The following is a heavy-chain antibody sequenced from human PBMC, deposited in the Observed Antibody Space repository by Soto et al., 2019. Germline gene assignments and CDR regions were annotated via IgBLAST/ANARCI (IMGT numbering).Heavy chain of an antibody. V-gene: IGHV4-34*01. Sequence: PSETLSLTCAVYGGSFSGYYWSLIRQPPGKGLEWIAEISHSGSTNYNPSLKSRVTMSLDNSKNQFSLNLTSVTAADTAVYYCARDKITGLFDYWGQGTLVTVSS. J-gene: IGHJ4*02. CDR3: ARDKITGLFDY. D-gene: IGHD2-8*02. CDR1: GGSFSGYY. CDR2: ISHSGST.